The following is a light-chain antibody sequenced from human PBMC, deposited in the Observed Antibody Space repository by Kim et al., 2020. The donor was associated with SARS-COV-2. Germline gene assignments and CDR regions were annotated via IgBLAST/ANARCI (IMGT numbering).Light chain of an antibody. CDR3: DSRDSSSDHVL. V-gene: IGLV3-19*01. CDR2: GKN. Sequence: SSELTQDPAVSVALGQTVRITCQGDSLRSYHASWYQQKSGQAPVLIMSGKNTRPSGIPDRFSDSSSRNTASLTITGAQAEDEADYYCDSRDSSSDHVLFG. J-gene: IGLJ3*02. CDR1: SLRSYH.